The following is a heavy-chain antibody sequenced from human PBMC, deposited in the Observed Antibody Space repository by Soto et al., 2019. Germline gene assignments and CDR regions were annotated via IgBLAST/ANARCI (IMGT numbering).Heavy chain of an antibody. CDR2: INPNSGGT. CDR3: ARTCSSTSCDEFSGYYYGMDV. Sequence: ASVKVSCKASGYTFTGYYMHWVRQAPGQGLEWMGWINPNSGGTNYAQKFQGWVTMTRDTSISTAYMELSRLRSDDTAVYYCARTCSSTSCDEFSGYYYGMDVWGQGTTVTVAS. D-gene: IGHD2-2*01. CDR1: GYTFTGYY. J-gene: IGHJ6*02. V-gene: IGHV1-2*04.